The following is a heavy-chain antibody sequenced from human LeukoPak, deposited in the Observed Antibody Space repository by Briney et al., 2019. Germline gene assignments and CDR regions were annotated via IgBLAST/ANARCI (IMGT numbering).Heavy chain of an antibody. Sequence: ASVKVSCKASGYTFTHYGISWVRQAPGQGVEWLGWISAYDGNKNYLQKFKGRVTLTTDTATSTAYMEMRRMRSDDTAVYYCAIDKVIASAGTPNWFDPWGQGTLVTVSS. V-gene: IGHV1-18*01. CDR2: ISAYDGNK. CDR3: AIDKVIASAGTPNWFDP. CDR1: GYTFTHYG. D-gene: IGHD6-13*01. J-gene: IGHJ5*02.